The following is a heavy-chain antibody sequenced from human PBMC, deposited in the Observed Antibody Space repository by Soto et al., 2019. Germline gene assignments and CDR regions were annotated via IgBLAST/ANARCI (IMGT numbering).Heavy chain of an antibody. D-gene: IGHD2-15*01. Sequence: EVQLVESGGGLVQPGGSLRLSCAASGFTFSSYWTSWVRQAPGKGLEWVANIKQVGSEKYYVDSVKGRFTISRDNAKNSLYLQMNSLRAEDTAVYWCTRGGGNFDYWGQGTLVSVSS. J-gene: IGHJ4*02. V-gene: IGHV3-7*01. CDR2: IKQVGSEK. CDR3: TRGGGNFDY. CDR1: GFTFSSYW.